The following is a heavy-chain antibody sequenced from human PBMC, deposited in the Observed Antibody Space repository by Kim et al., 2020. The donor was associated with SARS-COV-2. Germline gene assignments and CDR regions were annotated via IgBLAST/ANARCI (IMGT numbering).Heavy chain of an antibody. V-gene: IGHV4-59*09. CDR3: ARGDNYYGSGSYDY. D-gene: IGHD3-10*01. Sequence: NPSLKSRVTISVDTSENQFSLKLSSVTAADTAVYYCARGDNYYGSGSYDYWGQGTLVTVYS. J-gene: IGHJ4*02.